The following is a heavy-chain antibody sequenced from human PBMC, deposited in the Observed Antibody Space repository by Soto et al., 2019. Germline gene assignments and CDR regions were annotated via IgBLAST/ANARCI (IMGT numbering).Heavy chain of an antibody. Sequence: PGGSLRLSCAASGFTFRSYGMHWVRQAPGKGLEWVAVIWYDGSNKYYADSVKGRFTISRDNSKNTLYLQMNSLRAEDTAVYYCARDRSSYGGDFDYWGQGTLVTVSS. V-gene: IGHV3-33*01. J-gene: IGHJ4*02. CDR1: GFTFRSYG. CDR2: IWYDGSNK. D-gene: IGHD4-17*01. CDR3: ARDRSSYGGDFDY.